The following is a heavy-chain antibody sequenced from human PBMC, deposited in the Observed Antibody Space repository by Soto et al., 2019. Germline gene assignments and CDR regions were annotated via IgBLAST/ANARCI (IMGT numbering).Heavy chain of an antibody. CDR1: GYTFTSYY. J-gene: IGHJ4*02. CDR2: ISPSGGST. D-gene: IGHD5-18*01. Sequence: ASVQVSCKASGYTFTSYYMHWVRQAPGQGLEWMGIISPSGGSTSYAQKFQGRVTMTRDTSTSTVYMELSSLRFEDTAVYYCARDLGTAMVHFDYLGQGTLVTVSS. V-gene: IGHV1-46*01. CDR3: ARDLGTAMVHFDY.